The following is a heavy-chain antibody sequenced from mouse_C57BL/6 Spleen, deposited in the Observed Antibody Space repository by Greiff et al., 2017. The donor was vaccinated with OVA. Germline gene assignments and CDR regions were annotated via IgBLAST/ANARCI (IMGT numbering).Heavy chain of an antibody. V-gene: IGHV1-18*01. CDR3: ARGDYYGSSPWFAY. J-gene: IGHJ3*01. CDR1: GYTFTDYN. D-gene: IGHD1-1*01. CDR2: INPNNGGT. Sequence: VQLKQSGPELVKPGASVKIPCKASGYTFTDYNMDWVKQSHGKSLEWIGDINPNNGGTIYNQKFKGKATLTVDKSSSTAYMELRSLTSEDTAVYYCARGDYYGSSPWFAYWGQGTLVTVSA.